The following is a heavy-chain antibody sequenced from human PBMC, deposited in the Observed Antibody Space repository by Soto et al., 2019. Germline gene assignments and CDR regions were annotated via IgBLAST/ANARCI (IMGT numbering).Heavy chain of an antibody. D-gene: IGHD6-6*01. CDR3: TTEAVAYIAARPLFDY. J-gene: IGHJ4*02. CDR2: IKSKTDGGTT. CDR1: GFTFSNAW. Sequence: EVQLVESGGGLVKPGGSLRLSCAASGFTFSNAWMSWVRQAPGKGLEWVGRIKSKTDGGTTDYAAPVKGRFTISRDDSKNTLYLQMNSLKAEDTAVYYCTTEAVAYIAARPLFDYGGQGTLVTVSS. V-gene: IGHV3-15*01.